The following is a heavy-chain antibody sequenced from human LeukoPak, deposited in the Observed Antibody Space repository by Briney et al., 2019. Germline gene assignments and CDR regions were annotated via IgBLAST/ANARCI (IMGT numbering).Heavy chain of an antibody. Sequence: GGSLRLSCAASGFTFSSYAMSWVRQAPGKGLEWVSAISGSGGSKYYADSVKGRFTISRDNSKNTLYLQMNSLRAEDTAVYYCAKSLTAKVATIGQDYWGQGTLVTVSS. J-gene: IGHJ4*02. D-gene: IGHD5-12*01. V-gene: IGHV3-23*01. CDR3: AKSLTAKVATIGQDY. CDR1: GFTFSSYA. CDR2: ISGSGGSK.